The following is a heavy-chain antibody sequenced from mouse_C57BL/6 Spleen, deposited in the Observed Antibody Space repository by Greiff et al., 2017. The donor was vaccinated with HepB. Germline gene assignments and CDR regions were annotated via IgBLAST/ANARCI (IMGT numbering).Heavy chain of an antibody. J-gene: IGHJ4*01. CDR1: GYSITSGYY. D-gene: IGHD2-4*01. V-gene: IGHV3-6*01. Sequence: EVQLQQSGPGLVKPSQSLSLTCSVTGYSITSGYYWNWIRQFPGNKLEWMGYISYDGSNNYNPSLKNRISITRDTSKNQFFLKLNSVTTEDTATYYCARGLYYDYDDAMDYWGQGTSVTVSS. CDR2: ISYDGSN. CDR3: ARGLYYDYDDAMDY.